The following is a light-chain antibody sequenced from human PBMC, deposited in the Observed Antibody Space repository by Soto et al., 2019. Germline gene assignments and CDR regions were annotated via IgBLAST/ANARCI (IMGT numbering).Light chain of an antibody. J-gene: IGKJ4*01. CDR1: QSISIY. V-gene: IGKV1-39*01. CDR3: QQSYSTLLT. Sequence: DIQMTQSPSSLSASVGDRVTITCRARQSISIYLNWYQQKPGRAPKLLIYAAFSLQSGVPSRFSGSGSGTDFTLTISSLQPEDFATYYCQQSYSTLLTFGGGTKVEIK. CDR2: AAF.